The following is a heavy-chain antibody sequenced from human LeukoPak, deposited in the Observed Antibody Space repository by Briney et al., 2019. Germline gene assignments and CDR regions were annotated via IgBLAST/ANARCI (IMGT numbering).Heavy chain of an antibody. Sequence: SETLSLTCAVSGGSISSSNWRSWVRQPPGKGLEWIGEIYHSGSTNYNPSLKSRVTISVDKSKNQFSLKLSSVTAADTAVYYCATALGGSGGSCYSCGMDVWGKGTTVTVSS. CDR2: IYHSGST. CDR1: GGSISSSNW. V-gene: IGHV4-4*02. CDR3: ATALGGSGGSCYSCGMDV. D-gene: IGHD2-15*01. J-gene: IGHJ6*04.